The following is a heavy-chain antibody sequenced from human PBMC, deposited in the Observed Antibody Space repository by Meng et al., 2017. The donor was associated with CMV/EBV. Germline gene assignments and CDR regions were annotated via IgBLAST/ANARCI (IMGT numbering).Heavy chain of an antibody. CDR3: ASKLYYDFWSAYRGAEGVDPFNI. D-gene: IGHD3-3*01. CDR2: ISPNNGGT. J-gene: IGHJ3*02. Sequence: ASVKVSCKASGYTFTDYRMHWVRQAPGQGLEWMGWISPNNGGTNYVQKFQGRVTMTRDTSISTAYLELNRLTHADTAVYYCASKLYYDFWSAYRGAEGVDPFNIWGQGTAVTVSS. V-gene: IGHV1-2*02. CDR1: GYTFTDYR.